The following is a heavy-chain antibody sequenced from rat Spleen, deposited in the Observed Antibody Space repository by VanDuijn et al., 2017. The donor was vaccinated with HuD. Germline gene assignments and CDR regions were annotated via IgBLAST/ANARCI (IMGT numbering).Heavy chain of an antibody. CDR3: SRPHYYYYVMDA. V-gene: IGHV5-22*01. D-gene: IGHD1-1*01. CDR1: GFTFSDYY. Sequence: EVQLVESDGGLVQPGRSLKLSCAASGFTFSDYYMAWVRQGPTQGLEWVAYISYDGGSTYYRDSVKGRFTISRDNAKSTLYLQMNSLRSEDTATYYCSRPHYYYYVMDAWGQGASVTVSS. CDR2: ISYDGGST. J-gene: IGHJ4*01.